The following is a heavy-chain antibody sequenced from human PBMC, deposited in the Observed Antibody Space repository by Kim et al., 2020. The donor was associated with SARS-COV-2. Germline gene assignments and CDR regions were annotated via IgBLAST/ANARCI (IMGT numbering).Heavy chain of an antibody. J-gene: IGHJ6*02. V-gene: IGHV3-30*02. Sequence: VKGRFTISRDNSKNTLYLRMNSLRAEDTAVYYCAKMDYGDYVSHYYGMDVWGQGTTVTVSS. D-gene: IGHD4-17*01. CDR3: AKMDYGDYVSHYYGMDV.